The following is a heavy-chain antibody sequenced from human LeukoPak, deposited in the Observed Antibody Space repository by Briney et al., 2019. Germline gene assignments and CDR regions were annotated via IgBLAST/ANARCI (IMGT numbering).Heavy chain of an antibody. CDR1: GFSLSTSGMR. V-gene: IGHV2-70*04. CDR2: IDWDDDK. Sequence: SGPALVKPTQTLTLTCTFSGFSLSTSGMRVSWIRQPPGKALEWLARIDWDDDKFYGTSLKTRLTISKDTSKNQVVLTMTNMDPVDTATYYCARSTTVTGPFDYWGQGTLVTVSS. D-gene: IGHD4-17*01. J-gene: IGHJ4*02. CDR3: ARSTTVTGPFDY.